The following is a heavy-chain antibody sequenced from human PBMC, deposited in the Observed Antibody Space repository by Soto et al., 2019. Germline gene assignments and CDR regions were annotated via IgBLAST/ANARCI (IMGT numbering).Heavy chain of an antibody. Sequence: QVQLVESGGGLVKPGGSLRLSCAASGFTFSDYYMNWIRQAPGKGLEWLSYISSGGSTIYYADSVKGRFTSSRDNAKNSLYLQMNSLRAEDTAVYYCGVTGTAEGMDVWGQGTTVTVSS. D-gene: IGHD1-1*01. CDR1: GFTFSDYY. CDR2: ISSGGSTI. V-gene: IGHV3-11*01. CDR3: GVTGTAEGMDV. J-gene: IGHJ6*02.